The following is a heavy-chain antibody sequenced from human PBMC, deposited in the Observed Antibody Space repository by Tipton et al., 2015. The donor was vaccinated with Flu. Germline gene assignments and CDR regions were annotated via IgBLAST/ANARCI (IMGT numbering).Heavy chain of an antibody. CDR3: ARDGFITMIVLVNPGDFDI. V-gene: IGHV4-39*07. CDR2: IYYSVTT. Sequence: TLSLTCTVSGGSISTSNYYWDWIRQPPGKGLEWIGNIYYSVTTSYNPSLQSRVTISIYTSNNQFSLKLSSVTAADTAVYYCARDGFITMIVLVNPGDFDIWCQGTMVTVSS. D-gene: IGHD3-22*01. CDR1: GGSISTSNYY. J-gene: IGHJ3*02.